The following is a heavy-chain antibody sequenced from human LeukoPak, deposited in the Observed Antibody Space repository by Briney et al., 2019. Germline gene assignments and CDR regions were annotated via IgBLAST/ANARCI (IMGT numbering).Heavy chain of an antibody. CDR1: GFFVSSNY. J-gene: IGHJ4*02. D-gene: IGHD3-3*01. CDR3: ARGATIFGVVPPFDY. Sequence: GGSLRLSCETSGFFVSSNYMYWVRQAPGKGLEWVAFTRYDGSNKYYADSVKGRFTISRDNSKNTLYLQMNSLRAEDTAVYYCARGATIFGVVPPFDYWGQGTLVTVSS. CDR2: TRYDGSNK. V-gene: IGHV3-30*02.